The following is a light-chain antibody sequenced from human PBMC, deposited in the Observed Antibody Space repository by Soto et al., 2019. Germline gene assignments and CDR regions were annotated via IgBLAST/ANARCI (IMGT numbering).Light chain of an antibody. CDR3: HQYNSWPQT. V-gene: IGKV3-15*01. Sequence: EIVMTQSPATLSVSPGERATLSCRASQSFSNNLAWYQQKPGQAPRLLIYGASTRATGIPARFSGSGSGTEFTLTISSLQSEDFAVYYCHQYNSWPQTFGQGTKVEIK. J-gene: IGKJ1*01. CDR1: QSFSNN. CDR2: GAS.